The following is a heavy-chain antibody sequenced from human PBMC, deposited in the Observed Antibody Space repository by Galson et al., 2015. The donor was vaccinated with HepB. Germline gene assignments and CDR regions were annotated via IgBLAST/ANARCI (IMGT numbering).Heavy chain of an antibody. D-gene: IGHD6-13*01. V-gene: IGHV3-23*01. CDR3: AKDRGVGSAAAGAARYYYYGMDV. Sequence: SLRLSCAASGFTSSSYAMSWVRQAPGKGLEWVSAISGSGGSTYYADSVKGRFTISRDNSKNTLYLQMNSLRAEDTAVYYCAKDRGVGSAAAGAARYYYYGMDVWGQGTTVTVSS. CDR2: ISGSGGST. CDR1: GFTSSSYA. J-gene: IGHJ6*02.